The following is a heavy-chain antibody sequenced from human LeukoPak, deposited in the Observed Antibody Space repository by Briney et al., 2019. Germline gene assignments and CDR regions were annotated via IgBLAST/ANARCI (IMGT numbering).Heavy chain of an antibody. Sequence: ASVKVSCKASGYTFIGYYIHWVRQAPGQGLEWMGWINPNSGGTNYAQKFQGRVTMTRDTSISTAYMELSRLRSDDTAVYYCARGRELLLAVGYYFDYWGQGTLVTVSS. CDR1: GYTFIGYY. J-gene: IGHJ4*02. D-gene: IGHD1-26*01. V-gene: IGHV1-2*02. CDR3: ARGRELLLAVGYYFDY. CDR2: INPNSGGT.